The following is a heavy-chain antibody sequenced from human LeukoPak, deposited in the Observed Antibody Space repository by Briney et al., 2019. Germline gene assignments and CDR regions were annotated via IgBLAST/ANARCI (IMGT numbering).Heavy chain of an antibody. J-gene: IGHJ4*02. CDR1: GYTFTGYY. D-gene: IGHD3-16*01. CDR2: INPNSGGA. Sequence: ASVKVSCKASGYTFTGYYMHWVRQAPGQGLEWMGWINPNSGGATYAQKFQARVTMTRDTSSSSAYMEISRLRSDDTAVYYCARSESMIGLDYWGQGTLVTVSS. V-gene: IGHV1-2*02. CDR3: ARSESMIGLDY.